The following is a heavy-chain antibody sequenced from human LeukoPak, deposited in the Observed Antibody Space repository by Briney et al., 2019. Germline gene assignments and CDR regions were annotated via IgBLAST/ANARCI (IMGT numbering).Heavy chain of an antibody. CDR2: IYYSDTS. CDR1: GGSISSSSYY. CDR3: ARRHDYSADY. Sequence: SGSLSLTCTVSGGSISSSSYYWGWIRQPPGKGLEWIGSIYYSDTSYSNPSLKSRVTISVDTSNNQFSLKLSSVTAADTAVYYCARRHDYSADYWGQGTLVTVS. V-gene: IGHV4-39*01. D-gene: IGHD4-11*01. J-gene: IGHJ4*02.